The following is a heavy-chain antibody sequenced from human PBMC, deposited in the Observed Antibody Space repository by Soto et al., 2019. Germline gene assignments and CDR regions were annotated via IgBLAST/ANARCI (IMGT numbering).Heavy chain of an antibody. D-gene: IGHD2-21*01. J-gene: IGHJ4*02. Sequence: PSETLSLTCTVSGDSVINHFWSWIPQPPGKGLEWIAFIHYSGTANYNPSLKSRVTISVDTPKNQFSLRLTSVTAADTAVYYCARHPRTSGGERTFDYWGQGTMVTVSS. CDR3: ARHPRTSGGERTFDY. V-gene: IGHV4-59*08. CDR2: IHYSGTA. CDR1: GDSVINHF.